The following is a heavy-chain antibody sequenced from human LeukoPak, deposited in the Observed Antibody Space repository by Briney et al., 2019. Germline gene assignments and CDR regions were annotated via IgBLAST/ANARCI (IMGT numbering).Heavy chain of an antibody. V-gene: IGHV3-23*01. CDR1: GFSFSSYA. CDR3: AKDLPYGDYGSDAFDI. D-gene: IGHD4-17*01. Sequence: GGSLRLSCAASGFSFSSYAMSWVRQAPGKGLEWVSGISGSGDSTYYADSVKGRFTISRDNSKNTLYLQMNSLRAEDTAVYYCAKDLPYGDYGSDAFDIWGQGTMVTVSS. CDR2: ISGSGDST. J-gene: IGHJ3*02.